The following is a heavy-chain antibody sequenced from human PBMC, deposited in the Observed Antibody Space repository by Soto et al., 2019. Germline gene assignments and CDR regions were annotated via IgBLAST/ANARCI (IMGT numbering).Heavy chain of an antibody. Sequence: LRLSCAASGFTFSDHYMSWIRQAPGKGLEWIGYSSNSGSFTRYADSVKGRFSISRDNAKNSLYLQMNSLRGDDTAIYYCVRSGDNYNLLDYWGQGTPVTVSS. V-gene: IGHV3-11*06. CDR3: VRSGDNYNLLDY. CDR2: SSNSGSFT. D-gene: IGHD1-1*01. J-gene: IGHJ4*02. CDR1: GFTFSDHY.